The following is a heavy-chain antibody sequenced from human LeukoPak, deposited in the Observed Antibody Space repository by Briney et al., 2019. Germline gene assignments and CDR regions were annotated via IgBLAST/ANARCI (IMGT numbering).Heavy chain of an antibody. J-gene: IGHJ6*02. CDR1: GYTFTGYY. V-gene: IGHV1-2*02. CDR3: ARGDYGGKSWEYGMDV. CDR2: INPNSGGT. Sequence: ASVKVSCKASGYTFTGYYMHWVRQAPGQGLEWMGWINPNSGGTNYAQKSQGRVTMTRDTPISTAYMELSRLRSDDTAVYYCARGDYGGKSWEYGMDVWGQGTTVTVSS. D-gene: IGHD4-23*01.